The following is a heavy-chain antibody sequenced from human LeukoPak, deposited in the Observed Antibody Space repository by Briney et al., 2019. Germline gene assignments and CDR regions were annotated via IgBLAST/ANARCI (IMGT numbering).Heavy chain of an antibody. V-gene: IGHV1-2*02. CDR3: PRAGYYFDTSIYYRAFFDD. D-gene: IGHD3-22*01. CDR2: IHPNSDAT. Sequence: SVKLSCKASGYTFTDRYIYWVRQAPGQGCEWMGWIHPNSDATKSAQKFPDRVTMTGDPSISTAYMELNSLRSADTACYYCPRAGYYFDTSIYYRAFFDDWGQGTLVSVSS. CDR1: GYTFTDRY. J-gene: IGHJ4*02.